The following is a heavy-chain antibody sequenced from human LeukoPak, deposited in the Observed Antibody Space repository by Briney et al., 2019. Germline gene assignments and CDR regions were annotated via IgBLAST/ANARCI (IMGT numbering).Heavy chain of an antibody. D-gene: IGHD2-2*01. CDR1: GFTFSRHW. CDR3: VRRALRDCTYTSCTRGNWFDP. Sequence: GGSLRLSCAASGFTFSRHWMHWVRQAPETGLVGVAHITADGSDTYYAASVKGRFTISRDNAKNTLYLQMHSLTAEDTAVYYCVRRALRDCTYTSCTRGNWFDPGGEGTLVTVSS. CDR2: ITADGSDT. J-gene: IGHJ5*02. V-gene: IGHV3-74*01.